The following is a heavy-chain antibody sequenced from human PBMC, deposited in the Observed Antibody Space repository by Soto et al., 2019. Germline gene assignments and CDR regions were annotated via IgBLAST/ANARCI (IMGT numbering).Heavy chain of an antibody. V-gene: IGHV3-21*01. J-gene: IGHJ6*02. D-gene: IGHD6-13*01. Sequence: GGSQRLSYAASGFTFSSYSMNWVRQAPGKGLEWVSSISSSSSYIYYADSVKGRFTISRDNAKNSLYLQMNSLRAEDTAVYYCARRDSSSSWLYYYYGMDVWGQGATVTVSS. CDR1: GFTFSSYS. CDR3: ARRDSSSSWLYYYYGMDV. CDR2: ISSSSSYI.